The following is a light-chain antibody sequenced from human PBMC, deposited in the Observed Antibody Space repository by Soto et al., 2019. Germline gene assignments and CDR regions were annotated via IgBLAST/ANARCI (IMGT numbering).Light chain of an antibody. CDR3: QQYNSYWT. Sequence: DIQMTQSPSTLSASVGDRVTITCRASQSISSWLAWYQQKPGKAPKLLIYKASSLESGVPSSFSSSGSGTEFTLTISRLQPDDFATYYCQQYNSYWTFGQGTKVEIK. CDR2: KAS. J-gene: IGKJ1*01. V-gene: IGKV1-5*03. CDR1: QSISSW.